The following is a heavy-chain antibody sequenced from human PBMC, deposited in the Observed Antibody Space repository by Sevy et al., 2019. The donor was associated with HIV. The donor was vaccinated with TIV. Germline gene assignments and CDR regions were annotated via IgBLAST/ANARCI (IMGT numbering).Heavy chain of an antibody. CDR3: TRVRALNYYDTSVSMEYNWFDP. D-gene: IGHD3-22*01. CDR1: GYTFTSYD. CDR2: MNPNTGNT. Sequence: ASVKVSCKASGYTFTSYDINWVRQATGQGLEWMGWMNPNTGNTGYAQKFQGRVSMTRDTSTSTAYMELRSLRSDDTAIYYCTRVRALNYYDTSVSMEYNWFDPWGQRTLVTVSS. J-gene: IGHJ5*02. V-gene: IGHV1-8*02.